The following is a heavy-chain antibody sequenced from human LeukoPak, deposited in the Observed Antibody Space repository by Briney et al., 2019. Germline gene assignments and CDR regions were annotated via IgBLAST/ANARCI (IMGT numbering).Heavy chain of an antibody. D-gene: IGHD4-17*01. Sequence: TRGSLRLSCAASGFTFSSYEMNWVRQAPGKGLEWVSYIGSSGSTIYYADSVKGRFTISRDNAKNSLYLQMNSLRAEDTAVYYCARDSPLPYPTVDYWGQGTLVTVSS. CDR2: IGSSGSTI. CDR1: GFTFSSYE. CDR3: ARDSPLPYPTVDY. V-gene: IGHV3-48*03. J-gene: IGHJ4*02.